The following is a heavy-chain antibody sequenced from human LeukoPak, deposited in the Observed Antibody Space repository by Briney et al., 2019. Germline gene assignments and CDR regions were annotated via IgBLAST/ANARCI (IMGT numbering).Heavy chain of an antibody. V-gene: IGHV4-30-2*01. D-gene: IGHD3-22*01. CDR3: AREVWDYYDSSGFYYYYGMDV. J-gene: IGHJ6*02. Sequence: SETLSLTCTVSGGSISSGGYYWSWIRQPPGKGLEWIGYIYHSGSTYYNPSLKSRVTISVDRSKNQFSLKLSSVTAADTAVYYCAREVWDYYDSSGFYYYYGMDVWGQGTTVTVSS. CDR1: GGSISSGGYY. CDR2: IYHSGST.